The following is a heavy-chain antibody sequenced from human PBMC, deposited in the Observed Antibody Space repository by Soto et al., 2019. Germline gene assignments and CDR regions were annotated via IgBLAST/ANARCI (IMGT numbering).Heavy chain of an antibody. CDR3: ARQSGTYYDFWSGYSGNYYYYMDV. Sequence: SETLSLTCTVSGGSISSSSYYWGWIRQPPGKGLEWIGSIYYSGSTYYNPSLKSRVTISVDTSKNQFSLKLSSVTAADTAVYYCARQSGTYYDFWSGYSGNYYYYMDVWGKGTTVTVSS. CDR1: GGSISSSSYY. V-gene: IGHV4-39*01. CDR2: IYYSGST. D-gene: IGHD3-3*01. J-gene: IGHJ6*03.